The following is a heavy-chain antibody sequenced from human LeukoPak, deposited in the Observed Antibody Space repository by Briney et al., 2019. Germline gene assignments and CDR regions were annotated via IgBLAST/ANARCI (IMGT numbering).Heavy chain of an antibody. V-gene: IGHV3-30*18. D-gene: IGHD4-17*01. Sequence: GGCLRLSCAASGLSFISYGMHWVRQAPGKGLEWVGVISDDGRRKDYADSVKGRFTISRDNSKDTLYLQMNSLRAEDTAVYYCAKRPSDYGDYVSYFDYWGQGTLVTVSS. J-gene: IGHJ4*02. CDR2: ISDDGRRK. CDR1: GLSFISYG. CDR3: AKRPSDYGDYVSYFDY.